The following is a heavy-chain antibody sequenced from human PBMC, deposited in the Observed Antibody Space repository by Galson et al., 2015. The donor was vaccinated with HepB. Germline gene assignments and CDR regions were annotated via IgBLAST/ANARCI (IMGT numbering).Heavy chain of an antibody. D-gene: IGHD5-12*01. J-gene: IGHJ4*02. V-gene: IGHV4-39*01. CDR2: IYYSGST. CDR3: ARRVGIVATMAFDY. CDR1: GGSISSSSYC. Sequence: ETLSLTCTVSGGSISSSSYCWGWIRQPPGKGLEWIGSIYYSGSTYYNPSLKSRVTISVDTSKNQFSLKLSSVTAADTAVYYCARRVGIVATMAFDYWGQGTLVTVSS.